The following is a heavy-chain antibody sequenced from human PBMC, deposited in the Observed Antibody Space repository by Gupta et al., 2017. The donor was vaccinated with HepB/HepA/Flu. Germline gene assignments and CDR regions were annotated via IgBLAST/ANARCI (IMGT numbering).Heavy chain of an antibody. CDR2: IWFHGNNK. Sequence: QVELVESGGGVVQAGTSLRLSCAASGSGFSRYVMHWFRPAPGKGLEWVAVIWFHGNNKNYAESVKGRFTVSRDNSKNTLYLEMNSLRAEDTAVYYCAKYGTIRGKSYYYTGMDVWGQGTTVTVSS. J-gene: IGHJ6*02. V-gene: IGHV3-33*06. CDR3: AKYGTIRGKSYYYTGMDV. CDR1: GSGFSRYV. D-gene: IGHD5-24*01.